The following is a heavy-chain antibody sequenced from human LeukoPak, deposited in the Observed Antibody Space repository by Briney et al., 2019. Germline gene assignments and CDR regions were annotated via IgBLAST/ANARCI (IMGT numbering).Heavy chain of an antibody. V-gene: IGHV3-48*03. CDR3: ARVIQLWSLYYFDY. Sequence: GGSLRLSCAASGFTFSSYEMNWVRQAPGKGLEWVSYISSSGSNIYYADSVKGRFTISRDNAKNSLYLQVNSLRAEDTAVYYCARVIQLWSLYYFDYWGQGTLDTVSS. CDR2: ISSSGSNI. CDR1: GFTFSSYE. J-gene: IGHJ4*02. D-gene: IGHD5-18*01.